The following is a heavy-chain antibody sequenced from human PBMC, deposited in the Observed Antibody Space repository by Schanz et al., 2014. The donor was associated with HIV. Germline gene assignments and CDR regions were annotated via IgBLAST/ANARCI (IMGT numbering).Heavy chain of an antibody. D-gene: IGHD3-16*01. CDR1: GESFFYRNYH. CDR2: INHSGST. V-gene: IGHV4-34*02. J-gene: IGHJ6*02. Sequence: QAQLQQWGAGLLKPAETLSLTCAVYGESFFYRNYHWAWIRQSPGKGLEWIGEINHSGSTNYNPSPKTRVTFSVDTPKTQSPLRLRSVTAADTGVYFCARGPFPGFSVSAYYFYSGLDVWGQGTAVTVSS. CDR3: ARGPFPGFSVSAYYFYSGLDV.